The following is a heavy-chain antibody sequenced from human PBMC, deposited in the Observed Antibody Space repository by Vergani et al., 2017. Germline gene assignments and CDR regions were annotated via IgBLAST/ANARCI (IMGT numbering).Heavy chain of an antibody. V-gene: IGHV1-69*11. CDR3: ARCLELLWFGDAFDI. CDR2: IIPLLGTA. J-gene: IGHJ3*02. Sequence: QVQLVQSGAEVKKPGSSVKVSCKASGGTFSSYAISWVRQAPGQGLEWMGRIIPLLGTANYAQKFQGRVTITADESTSTAYMELSSLRSEDTAVYYCARCLELLWFGDAFDIWGQGTMVTVSS. CDR1: GGTFSSYA. D-gene: IGHD3-10*01.